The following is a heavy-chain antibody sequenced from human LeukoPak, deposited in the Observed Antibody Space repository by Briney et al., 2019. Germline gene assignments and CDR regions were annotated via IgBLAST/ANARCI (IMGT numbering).Heavy chain of an antibody. CDR1: GFIFSSYW. Sequence: GGSLRLSCAASGFIFSSYWMSWVRQAPGKGLNGVANKKQEGSEKYYVDSVRGRFTISRDNAKNSLYLQMSSLRAEDTAVYYCARGGAYCSSTSCYTLGGYFDYWGQGTLVTVSS. CDR2: KKQEGSEK. D-gene: IGHD2-2*02. J-gene: IGHJ4*02. V-gene: IGHV3-7*01. CDR3: ARGGAYCSSTSCYTLGGYFDY.